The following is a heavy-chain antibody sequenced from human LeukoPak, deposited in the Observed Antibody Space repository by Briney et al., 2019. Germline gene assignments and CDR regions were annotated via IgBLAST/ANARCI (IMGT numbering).Heavy chain of an antibody. D-gene: IGHD6-25*01. CDR1: GFTVSSNY. CDR3: ARVASGTLDY. CDR2: IYSGTNT. V-gene: IGHV3-53*01. Sequence: GGSLRLSCAVSGFTVSSNYMSWVRQAPGKGLEWVSVIYSGTNTYYADSVKGRFIISRDNPKNMLYPQMNSLRAEDTAVYHCARVASGTLDYWGQGTLVTVSS. J-gene: IGHJ4*02.